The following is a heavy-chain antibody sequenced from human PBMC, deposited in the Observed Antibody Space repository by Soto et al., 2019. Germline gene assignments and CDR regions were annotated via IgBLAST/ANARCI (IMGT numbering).Heavy chain of an antibody. CDR3: ARGIATGQLDP. CDR2: INPDNGNT. CDR1: GYTFTRYT. Sequence: ASVKVSCKASGYTFTRYTMNWVRRAPGQRLEWMGWINPDNGNTKSSQKFQDRVIITRDTSASAAYMDLSSLRSEDTAVYYCARGIATGQLDPWGQGTLVTVSS. V-gene: IGHV1-3*01. D-gene: IGHD2-15*01. J-gene: IGHJ5*02.